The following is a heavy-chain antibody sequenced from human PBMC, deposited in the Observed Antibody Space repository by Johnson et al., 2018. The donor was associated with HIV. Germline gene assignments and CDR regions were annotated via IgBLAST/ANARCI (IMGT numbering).Heavy chain of an antibody. D-gene: IGHD3-22*01. CDR2: LYSGGSP. Sequence: AQLVESGGGLVQPGGSLRLSCAASGFTVSTNYMSWVRQAPGKGLECVSVLYSGGSPYYADSVKGRFTISRDNSKNTVYLQMNSLRVEDTSVYYCARRSDYFSHDAFDIWGQGTMVTVSS. CDR1: GFTVSTNY. J-gene: IGHJ3*02. CDR3: ARRSDYFSHDAFDI. V-gene: IGHV3-66*04.